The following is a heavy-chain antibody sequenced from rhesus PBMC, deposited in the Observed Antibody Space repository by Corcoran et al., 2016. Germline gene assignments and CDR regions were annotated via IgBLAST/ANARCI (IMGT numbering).Heavy chain of an antibody. CDR1: GYSISGYY. CDR2: ITYSGST. CDR3: AREDRYSGEYFEF. D-gene: IGHD6-25*01. V-gene: IGHV4-122*02. Sequence: QVQLQESGPGLVKPSETLSLTCAVSGYSISGYYWSWIRQAPGKGLEWFGYITYSGSTSYNPSIKSRVTISRDTSKNQFSLKLSSVTAADAAVYYCAREDRYSGEYFEFWGQGALVTVSS. J-gene: IGHJ1*01.